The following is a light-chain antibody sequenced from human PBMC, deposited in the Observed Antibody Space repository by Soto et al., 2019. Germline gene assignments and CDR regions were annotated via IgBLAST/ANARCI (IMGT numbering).Light chain of an antibody. CDR1: QSVSSSY. Sequence: EIVLTQSPGTLSLSPVERATLSCRASQSVSSSYLAWYQQKPGQAPRLLIYGASSRATGIPDRFSGSGSGTDFTLTIRRLEPEDFAVYYCEQHGSSRTFGQGTKV. J-gene: IGKJ1*01. CDR3: EQHGSSRT. CDR2: GAS. V-gene: IGKV3-20*01.